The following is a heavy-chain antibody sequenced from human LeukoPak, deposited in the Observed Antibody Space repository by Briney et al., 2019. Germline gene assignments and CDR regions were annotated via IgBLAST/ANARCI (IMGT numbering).Heavy chain of an antibody. V-gene: IGHV1-69*13. CDR2: IIPIFGTA. CDR3: ARDQRGIPGEPFYYYYYMDV. J-gene: IGHJ6*03. CDR1: GYTFTSYY. D-gene: IGHD7-27*01. Sequence: SVKVSCKASGYTFTSYYMHWVRQAPGQGLEWMGGIIPIFGTANYAQKFQGRVTITADESTSTAHMELSSLRSEDTAVYYCARDQRGIPGEPFYYYYYMDVWGKGTTVTVSS.